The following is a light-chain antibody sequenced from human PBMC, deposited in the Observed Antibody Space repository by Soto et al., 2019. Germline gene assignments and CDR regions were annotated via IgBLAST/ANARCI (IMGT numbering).Light chain of an antibody. J-gene: IGLJ3*02. V-gene: IGLV1-44*01. Sequence: QSVLTQPPAVSETPGQRVTISCTGGRSNNGTKTVNWYQKLPGMAPKLVIYDNNRRPSGVPDRFSGSKSDTSASLAISGLQYEDEADYYCGSWDDRLKGWVFGGGTKVTVL. CDR3: GSWDDRLKGWV. CDR1: RSNNGTKT. CDR2: DNN.